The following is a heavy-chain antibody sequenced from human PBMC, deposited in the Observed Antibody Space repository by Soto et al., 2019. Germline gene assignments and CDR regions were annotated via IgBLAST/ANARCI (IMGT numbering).Heavy chain of an antibody. CDR2: IKSKTDGGTT. V-gene: IGHV3-15*07. CDR1: GFTFSNAW. J-gene: IGHJ4*02. D-gene: IGHD3-10*01. CDR3: TTDNQVDGSGSYERAYFDY. Sequence: GGSLRLSCAASGFTFSNAWMNWVRQAPGKGLEWVGRIKSKTDGGTTDYAAPVKGRFTISRDDSKNTLYLQMNSLKTEDTAVYYCTTDNQVDGSGSYERAYFDYWGQGTLVTVSS.